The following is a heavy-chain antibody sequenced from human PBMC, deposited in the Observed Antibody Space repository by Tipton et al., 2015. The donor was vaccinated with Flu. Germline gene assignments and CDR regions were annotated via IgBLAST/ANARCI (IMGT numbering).Heavy chain of an antibody. CDR3: AKEGSYNILTNYYNKGVDP. CDR2: VYHDASA. CDR1: GYSISNGYY. D-gene: IGHD3-9*01. J-gene: IGHJ5*02. Sequence: GLVKPSETLSLTCTVSGYSISNGYYWGWMRQPPEKGLEWIGIVYHDASAYYSPSLRSRVTVSIDTSNNQFSLRLTSVTAADTAVYYCAKEGSYNILTNYYNKGVDPWGQGTLVIVSS. V-gene: IGHV4-38-2*02.